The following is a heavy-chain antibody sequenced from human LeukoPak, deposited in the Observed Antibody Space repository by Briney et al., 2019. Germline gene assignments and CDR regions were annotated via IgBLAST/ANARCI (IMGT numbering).Heavy chain of an antibody. D-gene: IGHD2-21*02. CDR1: GFTFSSFT. CDR2: ISSSSRDI. J-gene: IGHJ4*02. CDR3: AKGDAYCGGDCYPD. Sequence: GGSLRLSCAASGFTFSSFTMNWVRQAPGKGLEWVAAISSSSRDIFYADSVKGRFSISRDNTQNSLSLQMNSLRAEDTAVYYCAKGDAYCGGDCYPDWGQGTLVTVSS. V-gene: IGHV3-21*04.